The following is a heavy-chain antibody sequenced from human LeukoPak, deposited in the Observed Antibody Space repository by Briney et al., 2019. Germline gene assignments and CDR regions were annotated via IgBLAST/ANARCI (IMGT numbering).Heavy chain of an antibody. CDR2: ISYDGSNK. Sequence: GGSLRLSCAASGFTFSSYAMHWVRQAPGKGLEWVAVISYDGSNKYYADSVKGRFTFSRDNSKNTLYLQMNSLRAEDTAVYYCAREKNHVVITSYYFDYWGLGTLVTVSS. J-gene: IGHJ4*02. V-gene: IGHV3-30-3*01. CDR1: GFTFSSYA. D-gene: IGHD3-16*01. CDR3: AREKNHVVITSYYFDY.